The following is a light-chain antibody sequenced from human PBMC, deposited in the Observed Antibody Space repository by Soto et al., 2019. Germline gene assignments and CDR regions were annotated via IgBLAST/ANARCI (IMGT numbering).Light chain of an antibody. Sequence: QTVVTQEPSFSVSPGGTVTLTCGFSSGSVSTSYYPSWYQQTPGQAPRTLIDSTNTRSSGVPDRFSGSILGNKAALTITGAQADDESDYYCVLYMGSGIRVFGGGTQLTVL. J-gene: IGLJ3*02. CDR3: VLYMGSGIRV. CDR1: SGSVSTSYY. V-gene: IGLV8-61*01. CDR2: STN.